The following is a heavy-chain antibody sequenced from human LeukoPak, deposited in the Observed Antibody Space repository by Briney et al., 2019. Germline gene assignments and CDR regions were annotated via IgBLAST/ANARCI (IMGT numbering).Heavy chain of an antibody. J-gene: IGHJ4*02. CDR1: GGSISSYY. CDR2: IYYSGST. V-gene: IGHV4-59*01. Sequence: SETLSLTCTVSGGSISSYYWSWIRQPPGKGLEWIGYIYYSGSTNYNPSLKSRVTISVDTSKNQFSLKLSSVTAAATAVYYCARFDGYNANYFDYWGQGTLVTVSS. CDR3: ARFDGYNANYFDY. D-gene: IGHD5-24*01.